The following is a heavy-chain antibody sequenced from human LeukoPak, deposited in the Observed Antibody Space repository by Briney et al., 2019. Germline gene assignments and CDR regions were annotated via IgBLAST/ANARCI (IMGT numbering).Heavy chain of an antibody. CDR3: AREMPAAAGSDAFDI. Sequence: VASVKVSCKASGYTFTTYGIVWLRQAPGEGIQWMGWISPYNDNTKYAQKLQGRVTMTADTSTSTAYMDLRSLRSDDTAVYYCAREMPAAAGSDAFDIWGQGTMVTVSS. CDR2: ISPYNDNT. D-gene: IGHD6-13*01. J-gene: IGHJ3*02. CDR1: GYTFTTYG. V-gene: IGHV1-18*01.